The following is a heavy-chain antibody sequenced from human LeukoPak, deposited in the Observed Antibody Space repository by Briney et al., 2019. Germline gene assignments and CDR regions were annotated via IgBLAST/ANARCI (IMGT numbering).Heavy chain of an antibody. CDR2: IYTSGST. J-gene: IGHJ6*03. CDR3: VRDLGYYYMDV. Sequence: SETLSLTCTVSGGSISSYYWSCLRQPAGKGRVWIGRIYTSGSTNYSPSLKSRVTMSVDTSKNQFSLKLSSVTAADTAVYYCVRDLGYYYMDVWGKGTTVTASS. V-gene: IGHV4-4*07. CDR1: GGSISSYY. D-gene: IGHD3-16*01.